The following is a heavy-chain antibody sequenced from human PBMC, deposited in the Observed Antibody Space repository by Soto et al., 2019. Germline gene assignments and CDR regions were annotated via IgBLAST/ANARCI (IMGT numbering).Heavy chain of an antibody. CDR1: GFSFSGSV. V-gene: IGHV3-73*01. D-gene: IGHD4-4*01. CDR3: TGGENDYNYYYYYPMDI. Sequence: PGGSLRLCCAASGFSFSGSVMHWVRQASGKGLEWVGRIRSKANNYATAYAASVKGRFTISRDDSKNTAYLQMNSLKTEDTAVYYCTGGENDYNYYYYYPMDIWGQGTTVTVSS. J-gene: IGHJ6*02. CDR2: IRSKANNYAT.